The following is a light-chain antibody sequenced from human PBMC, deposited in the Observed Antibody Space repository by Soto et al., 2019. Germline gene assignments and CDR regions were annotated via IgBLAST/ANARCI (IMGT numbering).Light chain of an antibody. CDR2: EVS. CDR1: SSDVGGYKY. CDR3: SSYTSSSTYV. Sequence: QSVLTQPASVSGSPGQSITISCTGTSSDVGGYKYVSWYQQHPGKAPKLMIYEVSNRPSGVSNRFSGSKSGNTASLTISGLQPEDEADYYCSSYTSSSTYVFGTATKLTVL. V-gene: IGLV2-14*01. J-gene: IGLJ1*01.